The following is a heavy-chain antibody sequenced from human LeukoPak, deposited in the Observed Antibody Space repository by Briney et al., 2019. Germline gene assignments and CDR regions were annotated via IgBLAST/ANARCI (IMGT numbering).Heavy chain of an antibody. CDR2: ISYDGSNK. V-gene: IGHV3-30-3*01. CDR3: AREGWFGEFDNWFDP. J-gene: IGHJ5*02. D-gene: IGHD3-10*01. CDR1: GFTFSSYA. Sequence: PGGSLRLSCAASGFTFSSYAMYWVRQAPGKGLEWVAVISYDGSNKYYADSVKGRFTISRDNSKNTLYLQMNSLRAEDTAVYYCAREGWFGEFDNWFDPWGQGTLVTVSS.